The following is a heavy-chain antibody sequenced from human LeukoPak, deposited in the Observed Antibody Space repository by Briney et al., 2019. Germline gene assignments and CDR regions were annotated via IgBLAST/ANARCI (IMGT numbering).Heavy chain of an antibody. V-gene: IGHV6-1*01. CDR1: GDSVSSSSDA. Sequence: SQTLSLTCAISGDSVSSSSDACNWIRQSPSRGLEWLGRTYYRSNDYAVSVKTRMTINVDTSKNQVSLQLSSVTPEDTAVYYCARGRNNAFDIWGQGTMVTVS. CDR3: ARGRNNAFDI. D-gene: IGHD1/OR15-1a*01. CDR2: TYYRSN. J-gene: IGHJ3*02.